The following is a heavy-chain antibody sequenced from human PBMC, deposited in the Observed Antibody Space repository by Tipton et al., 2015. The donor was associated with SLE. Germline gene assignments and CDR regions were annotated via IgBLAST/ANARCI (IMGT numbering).Heavy chain of an antibody. CDR3: ARDPAYGALDY. D-gene: IGHD4-17*01. CDR1: GFTFSHYA. CDR2: IRSDGNRK. Sequence: SLRLSCAASGFTFSHYAMHWVRQAPGKGLEWVALIRSDGNRKFHAESVRGRFTISRDNAKNSLFLQMNSLRVEDTAPYYCARDPAYGALDYWGQGTMVTVSS. V-gene: IGHV3-30*04. J-gene: IGHJ4*02.